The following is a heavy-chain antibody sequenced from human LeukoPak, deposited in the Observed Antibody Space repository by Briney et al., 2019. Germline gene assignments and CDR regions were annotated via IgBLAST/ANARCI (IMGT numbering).Heavy chain of an antibody. CDR3: ARSASGYDA. V-gene: IGHV3-74*01. CDR1: GFTFSGYW. D-gene: IGHD5-12*01. CDR2: IDDDGAGT. J-gene: IGHJ5*02. Sequence: GGSLRLSCAASGFTFSGYWMHWVRQAPGKGLVWVSRIDDDGAGTTYADSVKGRFTISRDNAKNTLYLQMNSLRVEDTAVYYCARSASGYDAWGQGTLVNVSS.